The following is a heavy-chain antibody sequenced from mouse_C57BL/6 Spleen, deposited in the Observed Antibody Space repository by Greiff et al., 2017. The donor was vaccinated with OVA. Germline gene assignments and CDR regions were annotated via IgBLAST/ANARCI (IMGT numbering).Heavy chain of an antibody. Sequence: EVKLVESGGGLVKPGGSLKLSCAASGFTFSDYGMHWVRQAPEKGLEWVAYISSGSRTIYYADTVKGRFTISRDNAKNTLFLQMTSLRSEDTAMYYCARGSGTRYFDVWGTGTTVTVSS. D-gene: IGHD3-3*01. J-gene: IGHJ1*03. V-gene: IGHV5-17*01. CDR1: GFTFSDYG. CDR3: ARGSGTRYFDV. CDR2: ISSGSRTI.